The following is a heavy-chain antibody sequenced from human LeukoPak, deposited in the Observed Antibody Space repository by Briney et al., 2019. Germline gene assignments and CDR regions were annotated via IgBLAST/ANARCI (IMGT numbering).Heavy chain of an antibody. D-gene: IGHD4-17*01. CDR2: INPNSGGT. CDR3: ARGGDYYYYYMDV. J-gene: IGHJ6*03. Sequence: GASVKVSCKASGYTFTDYYMHWVRQAPGQRLEWMGWINPNSGGTNSAQKFQGRVTMTRDTSVSTAYMELSRLRSDDTAVYYCARGGDYYYYYMDVWGKGTTVTVSS. CDR1: GYTFTDYY. V-gene: IGHV1-2*02.